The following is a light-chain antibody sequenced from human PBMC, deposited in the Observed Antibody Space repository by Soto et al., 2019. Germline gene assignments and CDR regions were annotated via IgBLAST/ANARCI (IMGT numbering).Light chain of an antibody. J-gene: IGKJ4*01. CDR1: QSLLHSNGYNY. CDR2: LAS. CDR3: RLPAQPPVT. V-gene: IGKV2-28*01. Sequence: PSHKNYKSSQSLLHSNGYNYLDWYLQKQGQSQQXLIYLASNRASGVPDRFSGSGSGTDFTMKISSVKAEDSLVYYSRLPAQPPVTFGGGTKVDIK.